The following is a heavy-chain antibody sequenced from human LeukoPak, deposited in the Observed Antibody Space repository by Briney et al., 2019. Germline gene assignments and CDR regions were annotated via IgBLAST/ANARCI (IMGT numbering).Heavy chain of an antibody. CDR2: INPNSGGT. CDR3: ASGDYGDPPLNY. D-gene: IGHD4-17*01. V-gene: IGHV1-2*02. CDR1: GYTFTGYY. J-gene: IGHJ4*02. Sequence: ASAKVSCKASGYTFTGYYIHWVRQAPGQGLEWMGWINPNSGGTNYAQKFQGRVTMTRDTSISTAYMELSRLRFDNTAVYYCASGDYGDPPLNYWGQGTLVTVSS.